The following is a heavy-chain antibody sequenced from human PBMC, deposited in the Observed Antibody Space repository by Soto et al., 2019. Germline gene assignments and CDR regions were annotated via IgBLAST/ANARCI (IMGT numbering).Heavy chain of an antibody. V-gene: IGHV3-30-3*01. CDR1: GFTFSSYA. CDR2: XSYDGSNK. Sequence: QVQLVESGGGVVQPGRSLRLSCAASGFTFSSYAMHWVRQAPGKXXXXXXXXSYDGSNKYYADSVKGRFTISRDNSKNTLYLQMNSLRAEDTAVYYCARVITMIVVVITNDAFDIWGQGTMVTVSS. D-gene: IGHD3-22*01. CDR3: ARVITMIVVVITNDAFDI. J-gene: IGHJ3*02.